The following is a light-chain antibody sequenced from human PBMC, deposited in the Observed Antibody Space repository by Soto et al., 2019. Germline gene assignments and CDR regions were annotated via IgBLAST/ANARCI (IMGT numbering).Light chain of an antibody. CDR2: GAS. J-gene: IGKJ1*01. CDR3: QQYGSSPPT. Sequence: EIVLTQSPGTLSLSPGERATLACRASQSVSPNYLAWYQRKPGQAPRLLIYGASSRATDIPTRFSGSGSGTDFTLTITRLKAEDFAVYYCQQYGSSPPTFGQGTKVEIK. CDR1: QSVSPNY. V-gene: IGKV3-20*01.